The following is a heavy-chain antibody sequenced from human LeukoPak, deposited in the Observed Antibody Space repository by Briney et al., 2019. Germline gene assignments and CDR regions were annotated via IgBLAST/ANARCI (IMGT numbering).Heavy chain of an antibody. Sequence: GESLKISCKGSGYSFTSYWIGWVRQLPGKGLEWMGIIYPDDSDTRYSPSFQGQVTISADKSISTAYLRSRNLKASDTAMYYCARGFGEFRFDYWGQGTLVTVSS. CDR2: IYPDDSDT. CDR3: ARGFGEFRFDY. D-gene: IGHD3-10*01. CDR1: GYSFTSYW. J-gene: IGHJ4*02. V-gene: IGHV5-51*01.